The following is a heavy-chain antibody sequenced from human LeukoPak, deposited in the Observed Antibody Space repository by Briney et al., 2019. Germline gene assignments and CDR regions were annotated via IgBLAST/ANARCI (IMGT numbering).Heavy chain of an antibody. CDR2: IDHSGST. J-gene: IGHJ5*02. D-gene: IGHD2-2*01. Sequence: SETLSLTCAVYGGSFSAYYWSWIRQPPGKGLEWIGEIDHSGSTNYNPSLKSRVTISVDTSKNQFSLKLSSVTAADTAVYYCARRGVVPAAIVIKSVDNWFDPWGQGTLVTVSS. CDR1: GGSFSAYY. V-gene: IGHV4-34*01. CDR3: ARRGVVPAAIVIKSVDNWFDP.